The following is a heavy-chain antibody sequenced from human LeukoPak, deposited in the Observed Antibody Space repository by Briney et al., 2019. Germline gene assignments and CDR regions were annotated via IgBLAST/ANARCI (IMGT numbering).Heavy chain of an antibody. CDR3: ARDPLRRSGSWFGANWFDP. D-gene: IGHD6-13*01. Sequence: ASVKVSCKASGYTFTSYAMNWVRQAPGQGLEWMGWINPNSGGTNYAQKFQGRVTMTRDTSISTAYMELSWLRSDDTAVYYCARDPLRRSGSWFGANWFDPWGQGTLATVSS. J-gene: IGHJ5*02. V-gene: IGHV1-2*02. CDR1: GYTFTSYA. CDR2: INPNSGGT.